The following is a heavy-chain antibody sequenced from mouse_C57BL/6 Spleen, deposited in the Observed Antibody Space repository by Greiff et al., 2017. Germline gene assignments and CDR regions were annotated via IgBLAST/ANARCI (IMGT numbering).Heavy chain of an antibody. CDR3: ARETKTAQVFSFDY. CDR2: ISDGGSYT. Sequence: EVKVVESGGGLVKPGGSLKLSCAASGFTFSSYAMSWVRQTPEKRLEWVATISDGGSYTDYPDNVQGRFTISRDNAKNNLYLQMSHLKSEDTAMYYCARETKTAQVFSFDYWGQGTTLTVSS. V-gene: IGHV5-4*01. D-gene: IGHD3-2*02. CDR1: GFTFSSYA. J-gene: IGHJ2*01.